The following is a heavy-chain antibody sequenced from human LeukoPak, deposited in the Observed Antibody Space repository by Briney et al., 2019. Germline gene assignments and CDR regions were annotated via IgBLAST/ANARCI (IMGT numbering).Heavy chain of an antibody. CDR3: ARRGWAAGTTFDY. J-gene: IGHJ4*02. Sequence: GESLKISCRGSGYSFTSYWIGWVRQMPGKGLEWMGIIYPGDSDTRYSPSFQGQVTISADKSISTAYLQWSSLKASDTAMYYCARRGWAAGTTFDYWGQGTLVTVSS. CDR1: GYSFTSYW. D-gene: IGHD6-13*01. CDR2: IYPGDSDT. V-gene: IGHV5-51*01.